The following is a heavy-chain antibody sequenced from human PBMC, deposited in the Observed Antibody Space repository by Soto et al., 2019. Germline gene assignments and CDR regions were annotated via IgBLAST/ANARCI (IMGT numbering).Heavy chain of an antibody. D-gene: IGHD6-19*01. CDR3: AKGGYSSGRDYYYYYMDV. J-gene: IGHJ6*03. CDR2: ISGSGGST. CDR1: GFTFSSYA. Sequence: EVQLLESGGGLVQPGGSLRLSCAASGFTFSSYAMSWGRQAPGKGLEWVSAISGSGGSTYYADSVKGRFTISRDNSKNTLYLQMNSLRAEDTAVYYCAKGGYSSGRDYYYYYMDVWGKGTTVTVSS. V-gene: IGHV3-23*01.